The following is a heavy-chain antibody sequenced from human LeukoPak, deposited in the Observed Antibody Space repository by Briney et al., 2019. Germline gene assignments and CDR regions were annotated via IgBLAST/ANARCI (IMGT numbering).Heavy chain of an antibody. J-gene: IGHJ4*02. D-gene: IGHD6-13*01. CDR3: AIGGRYSSSWFDY. CDR1: GFTFSSYG. CDR2: IRYDGSNK. Sequence: GGSLRLSCAASGFTFSSYGMHWVRQAPSKGLEWVAFIRYDGSNKYYADSVKGRFTISRDNSKNTLYLQMNSLRAEDTAVYYCAIGGRYSSSWFDYWGQGTLVTVSS. V-gene: IGHV3-30*02.